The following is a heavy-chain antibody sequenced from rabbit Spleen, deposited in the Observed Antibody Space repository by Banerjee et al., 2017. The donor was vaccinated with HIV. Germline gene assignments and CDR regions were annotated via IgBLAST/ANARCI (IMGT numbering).Heavy chain of an antibody. CDR1: GSSFSSSYY. J-gene: IGHJ4*01. CDR2: IYADSSGST. CDR3: ARGSAAMTMVITGYYLGL. V-gene: IGHV1S45*01. D-gene: IGHD2-1*01. Sequence: QEQLVESGGGLVKPEGSLTLTCTASGSSFSSSYYMCWVRQAPGKGLECIACIYADSSGSTYYASWAKGRFTISKTSSTTVTLEMTSLTAADTATYFCARGSAAMTMVITGYYLGLWGPGTLVTVS.